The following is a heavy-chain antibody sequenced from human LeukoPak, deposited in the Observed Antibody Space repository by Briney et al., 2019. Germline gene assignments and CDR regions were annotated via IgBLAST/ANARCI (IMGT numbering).Heavy chain of an antibody. CDR3: ARRGDRGLRYFDYNLGGPKNWFDP. D-gene: IGHD3-9*01. J-gene: IGHJ5*02. Sequence: SETLSLTCAVYGGSFSGYYWSWIRQPPGKGLEWIGEINHRGGTNYNPSLKSRVTISVDTSKNQFSLKLSSVTAADTAVYYCARRGDRGLRYFDYNLGGPKNWFDPWGQGTLVTVSS. CDR2: INHRGGT. CDR1: GGSFSGYY. V-gene: IGHV4-34*01.